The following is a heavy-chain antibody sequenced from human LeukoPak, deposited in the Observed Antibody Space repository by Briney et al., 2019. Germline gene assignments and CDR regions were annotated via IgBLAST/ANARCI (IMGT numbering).Heavy chain of an antibody. Sequence: ASETLSLTCTVSGGSISSSSYYWGWIRQPPGKGLEWIGSIYYSGSTNYNPSLKSRVTISVDTSKNQFSLKLSSVTAADTAVYYCARGVSSGWSQNYYFDYWGQGTLVTVSS. D-gene: IGHD6-19*01. V-gene: IGHV4-39*07. CDR2: IYYSGST. CDR3: ARGVSSGWSQNYYFDY. CDR1: GGSISSSSYY. J-gene: IGHJ4*02.